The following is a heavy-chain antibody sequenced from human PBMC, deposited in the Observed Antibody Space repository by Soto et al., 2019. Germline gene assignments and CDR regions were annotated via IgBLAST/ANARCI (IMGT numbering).Heavy chain of an antibody. CDR3: ARASGDLHFDC. J-gene: IGHJ4*02. CDR2: VNPDSGDT. CDR1: EDTFSAYY. D-gene: IGHD7-27*01. Sequence: VQLVQSGAEVKKPGASVKVSCKASEDTFSAYYIHWVRQAPGQGLEWMGWVNPDSGDTKYAQKFQGRVTMTRDTSISTAYMEVNSLRSDDTAMYYCARASGDLHFDCWGQGTLVTVSS. V-gene: IGHV1-2*02.